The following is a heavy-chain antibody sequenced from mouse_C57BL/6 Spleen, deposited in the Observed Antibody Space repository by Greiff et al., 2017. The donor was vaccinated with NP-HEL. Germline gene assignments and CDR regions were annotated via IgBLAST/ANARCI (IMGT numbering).Heavy chain of an antibody. CDR3: GIGGFAY. J-gene: IGHJ3*01. CDR1: GFNFKDYY. Sequence: VQLQQSGAELVKPGEEGKRAGEASGFNFKDYYMYWVKQRTEQGLEWIGRIDPEDGETEYAPKFQGKATISADKSSNTAYLQLSSLTSEDTPVYYCGIGGFAYWGQGTRVPVSA. CDR2: IDPEDGET. V-gene: IGHV14-2*01.